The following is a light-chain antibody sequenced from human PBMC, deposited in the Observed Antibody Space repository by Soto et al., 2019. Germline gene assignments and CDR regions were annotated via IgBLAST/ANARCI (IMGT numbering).Light chain of an antibody. J-gene: IGLJ2*01. CDR1: SSDVGGYNF. CDR3: SSYSASATFLV. CDR2: EVI. Sequence: QSALTQPPSASGSPGQSVTISCAGTSSDVGGYNFVSWYQQHPGKVPKLLIYEVIKRPSGVPDRFSGSKSGNTASLAVSGLQAEDEADYYCSSYSASATFLVFGGGTKLTVL. V-gene: IGLV2-8*01.